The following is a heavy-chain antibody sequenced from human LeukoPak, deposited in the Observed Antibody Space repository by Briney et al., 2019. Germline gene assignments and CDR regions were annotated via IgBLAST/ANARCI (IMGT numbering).Heavy chain of an antibody. Sequence: GGSLRLSCAASGFTFSSYAMHWVRRAPGKGLEWVAVISYDGSDKYYADSVKGRFTISRDNSKNTLYLQMNSLRAEDTAVYYCAREGRYCTNGVCFYFDYWGQGTLVTVSS. J-gene: IGHJ4*02. V-gene: IGHV3-30-3*01. D-gene: IGHD2-8*01. CDR3: AREGRYCTNGVCFYFDY. CDR1: GFTFSSYA. CDR2: ISYDGSDK.